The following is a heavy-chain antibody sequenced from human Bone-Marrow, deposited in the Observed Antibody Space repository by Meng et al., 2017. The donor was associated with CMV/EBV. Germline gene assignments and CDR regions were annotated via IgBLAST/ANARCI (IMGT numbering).Heavy chain of an antibody. D-gene: IGHD1-26*01. J-gene: IGHJ4*02. CDR2: TSSGGFT. CDR1: GFTVSGYY. CDR3: ARGPSGSFGGVDY. Sequence: GESLKISCAASGFTVSGYYMSWVRQDPGKGLEFVAVTSSGGFTYYADSVKGRFTISRDNSKNTLYLQMNSLRAEETALYYCARGPSGSFGGVDYWGPGNLVTVSS. V-gene: IGHV3-53*01.